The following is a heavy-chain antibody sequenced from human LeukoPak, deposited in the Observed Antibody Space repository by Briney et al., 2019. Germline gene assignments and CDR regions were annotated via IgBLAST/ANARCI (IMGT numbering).Heavy chain of an antibody. CDR3: ARVVTATSNWFDP. Sequence: SETLSLTCTVSGGSISSSSYYWGWIRQPPGKGLEWIGSIYYSGSTYYNPSLKGRVTISVDTSKNQFSLKLSSVTAADTAVYYCARVVTATSNWFDPWGQGTLVTVSS. CDR1: GGSISSSSYY. CDR2: IYYSGST. D-gene: IGHD2-15*01. V-gene: IGHV4-39*07. J-gene: IGHJ5*02.